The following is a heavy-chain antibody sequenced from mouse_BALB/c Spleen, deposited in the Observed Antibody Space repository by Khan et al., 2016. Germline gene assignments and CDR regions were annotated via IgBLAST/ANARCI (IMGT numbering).Heavy chain of an antibody. CDR1: GFTFTTYA. D-gene: IGHD2-14*01. CDR2: INSAGSST. CDR3: ARVRHTMDY. Sequence: EVQLVESGGGFVQPGGSLELSCAASGFTFTTYAMSWVHQTPDKRLELVATINSAGSSTYYADTVKGRFTISRDNAKNTLYLQMSRLKSEDTAMYYCARVRHTMDYWGRGTSVTVSS. J-gene: IGHJ4*01. V-gene: IGHV5-6-3*01.